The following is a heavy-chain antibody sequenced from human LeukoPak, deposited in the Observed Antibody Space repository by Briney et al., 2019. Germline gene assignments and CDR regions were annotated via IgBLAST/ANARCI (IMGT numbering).Heavy chain of an antibody. V-gene: IGHV4-61*10. Sequence: PSETLSLTCTVSGGSVSSGRYYWSWIRQPAGKGLEWIGRIYTRGSTNYNPSLKSRVTISVDTSKNQFSLKLSSVTAADTAVYYCARSSEGRYYYDSSGFSYYYYYMDVWGKGTTVTISS. J-gene: IGHJ6*03. CDR3: ARSSEGRYYYDSSGFSYYYYYMDV. D-gene: IGHD3-22*01. CDR1: GGSVSSGRYY. CDR2: IYTRGST.